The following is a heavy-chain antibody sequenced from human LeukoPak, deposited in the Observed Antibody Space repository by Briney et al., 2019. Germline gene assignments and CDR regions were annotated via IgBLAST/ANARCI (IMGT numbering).Heavy chain of an antibody. CDR2: ISGSGGST. CDR3: AKDILTGYSSWYFDL. CDR1: GFMFSSYA. D-gene: IGHD3-9*01. Sequence: GGSLRLSCAASGFMFSSYAMSWVRQAPGKGLEWVSAISGSGGSTYYADSVKGRFTISRDNSKNTLYLQMNSLRAEDTAVYYCAKDILTGYSSWYFDLWGRGTLVTVSS. J-gene: IGHJ2*01. V-gene: IGHV3-23*01.